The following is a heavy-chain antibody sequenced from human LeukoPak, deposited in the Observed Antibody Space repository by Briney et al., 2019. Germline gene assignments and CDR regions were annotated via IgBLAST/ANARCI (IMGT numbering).Heavy chain of an antibody. CDR3: ALDKVAVGDY. Sequence: PGGSLRLSCAASGFTFSSYVTHWVRQAPGKGLEWVASISYDGSKKFYADSVKGRFTVSRDNSKNTLYLQMNSLRPEDTSVYYCALDKVAVGDYWGQGTLVTVSS. J-gene: IGHJ4*02. CDR1: GFTFSSYV. CDR2: ISYDGSKK. D-gene: IGHD6-19*01. V-gene: IGHV3-30*03.